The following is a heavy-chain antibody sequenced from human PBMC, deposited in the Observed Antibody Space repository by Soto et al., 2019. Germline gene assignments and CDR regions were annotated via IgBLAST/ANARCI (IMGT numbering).Heavy chain of an antibody. CDR2: IYHSGST. J-gene: IGHJ5*02. Sequence: SETLSLTCAVSGGSIISGGYSWSWIRQPPGKGLEWIGYIYHSGSTYYNPSLKSRVTISVDRSKNQFSLKLSSLRSEDTAVYYCATVPVLRLLEWSSFPGWFDPWGQGTLVTVSS. V-gene: IGHV4-30-2*02. CDR3: ATVPVLRLLEWSSFPGWFDP. D-gene: IGHD3-3*01. CDR1: GGSIISGGYS.